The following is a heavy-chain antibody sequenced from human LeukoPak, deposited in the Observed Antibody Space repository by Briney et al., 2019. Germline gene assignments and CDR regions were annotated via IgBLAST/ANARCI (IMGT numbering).Heavy chain of an antibody. Sequence: PSESLSLTCAVFGGSFSGYCWRWVRQPPGKGLEWVGEINHSGNTNYNPSLKTRLTISVDTSKNQFSLNLSSVTAADTAVYFCAREGQWLISFDYWGQGPLVPVSS. CDR2: INHSGNT. CDR3: AREGQWLISFDY. D-gene: IGHD6-19*01. V-gene: IGHV4-34*01. J-gene: IGHJ4*02. CDR1: GGSFSGYC.